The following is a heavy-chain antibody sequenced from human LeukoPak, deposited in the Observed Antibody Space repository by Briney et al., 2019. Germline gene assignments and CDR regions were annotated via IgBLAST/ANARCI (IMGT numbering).Heavy chain of an antibody. CDR1: GFTFSDYY. CDR2: IKQDGSEK. V-gene: IGHV3-7*01. J-gene: IGHJ4*02. D-gene: IGHD3-3*01. Sequence: GGSLRLSCAASGFTFSDYYMSWIRQAPGKGLEWVANIKQDGSEKYYVDSVKGRFTISRDNAKNSLYLELHSLRAEDTAVYYCARQYYDIWSGYYTADYYFDYWGQGTLVTVSS. CDR3: ARQYYDIWSGYYTADYYFDY.